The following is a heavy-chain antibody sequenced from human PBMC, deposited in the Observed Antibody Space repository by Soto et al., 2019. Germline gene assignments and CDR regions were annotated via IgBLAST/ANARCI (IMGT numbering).Heavy chain of an antibody. J-gene: IGHJ4*02. V-gene: IGHV6-1*01. CDR1: GESVSRNSAA. CDR3: ARAPCSSGWPVDY. D-gene: IGHD6-19*01. CDR2: TYYRSKWYN. Sequence: QTVSLTGASRGESVSRNSAAWNWIRQSPSRGLEWLGRTYYRSKWYNDYAVSVKSRITINPDTSKNQFCLRLDSVTPEDTAVYYCARAPCSSGWPVDYWGQGTLVTVSS.